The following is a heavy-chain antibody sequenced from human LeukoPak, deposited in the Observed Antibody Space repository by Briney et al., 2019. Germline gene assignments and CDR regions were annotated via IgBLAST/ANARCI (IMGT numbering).Heavy chain of an antibody. CDR2: ITGSGGST. Sequence: GGALRLSCAASGFTLGIYAMTWVRQAPGKGLQWVSAITGSGGSTYYADSVKGRFTISRDNSKNTLYLRMNGLRAEDTAVYYCATLPRGPTGYVGYGGEDYWGQGTLVTVSS. CDR3: ATLPRGPTGYVGYGGEDY. V-gene: IGHV3-23*01. J-gene: IGHJ4*02. CDR1: GFTLGIYA. D-gene: IGHD5-12*01.